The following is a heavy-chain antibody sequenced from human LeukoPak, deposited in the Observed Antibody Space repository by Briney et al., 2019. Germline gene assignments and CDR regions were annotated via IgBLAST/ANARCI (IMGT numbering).Heavy chain of an antibody. CDR3: AREDGYCSGGNCYSYFDS. V-gene: IGHV3-53*01. CDR2: IYGGGNI. Sequence: PGGSLRLSCAASGFTVSSNYMNWVRQAPGKGLEWVSVIYGGGNIYYADSVKGRFTITRDNTRNSLFLQMYSLRAEDTAVYFCAREDGYCSGGNCYSYFDSWGQGTLVTVSS. CDR1: GFTVSSNY. J-gene: IGHJ4*02. D-gene: IGHD2-15*01.